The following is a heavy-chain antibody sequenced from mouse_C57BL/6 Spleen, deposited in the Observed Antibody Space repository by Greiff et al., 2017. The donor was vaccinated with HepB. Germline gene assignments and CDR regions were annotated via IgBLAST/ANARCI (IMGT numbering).Heavy chain of an antibody. CDR2: IWSGGST. CDR3: ARKGDYSNCFDY. Sequence: VQVVESGPGLVQPSQSLSITCTVSGFSLTSYGVHWVRQSPGKGLEWLGVIWSGGSTDYNAAFISRLSISKDNSKSQVFFKMNSLQADDTAIYYCARKGDYSNCFDYWGQGTTLTVSS. J-gene: IGHJ2*01. D-gene: IGHD2-5*01. CDR1: GFSLTSYG. V-gene: IGHV2-2*01.